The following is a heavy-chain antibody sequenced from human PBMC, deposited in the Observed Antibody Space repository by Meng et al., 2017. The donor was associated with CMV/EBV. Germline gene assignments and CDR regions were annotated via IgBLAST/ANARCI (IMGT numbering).Heavy chain of an antibody. V-gene: IGHV1-3*02. J-gene: IGHJ3*02. CDR1: GYTFTSYA. CDR3: ASAGCSSTSCHKGDAFDI. Sequence: ASVKVSCKASGYTFTSYAMHWVRQAPGQRLEWMGWSNAGNGNTKYSQEFQGRVTITRDTSASTAYMELSSLRSEDTAVYYCASAGCSSTSCHKGDAFDIWGQGTMVTVSS. CDR2: SNAGNGNT. D-gene: IGHD2-2*01.